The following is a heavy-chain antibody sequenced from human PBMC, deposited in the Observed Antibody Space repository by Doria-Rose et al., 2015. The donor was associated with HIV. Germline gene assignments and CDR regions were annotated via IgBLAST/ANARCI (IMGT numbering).Heavy chain of an antibody. V-gene: IGHV3-9*01. CDR3: ASAPIIGPKYSFYMDV. CDR2: ISWNSGAT. CDR1: GFSFESYA. Sequence: VQLVQSGGGLAQPGRSLRLSCVGSGFSFESYAMHWVRLAPGKGLEWVAGISWNSGATGNADSVDGRFTISRDNAKMSVYLEVSSLRPEDRAFYYSASAPIIGPKYSFYMDVWGKGTWVTVSS. J-gene: IGHJ6*03. D-gene: IGHD2-21*01.